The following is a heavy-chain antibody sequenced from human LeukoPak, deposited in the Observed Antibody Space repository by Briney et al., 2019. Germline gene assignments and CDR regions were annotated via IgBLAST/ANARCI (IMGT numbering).Heavy chain of an antibody. CDR2: IYPGDSDT. CDR1: GYSFTSYW. Sequence: EESLKIPCKGSGYSFTSYWIGWVRQMPGKGLEWMGIIYPGDSDTRYSPSFQGQVTISADKSISTAYLQWSSLKASDTAMYYCARQEADSSSWYWFDPWGQGTLVTVSS. V-gene: IGHV5-51*01. CDR3: ARQEADSSSWYWFDP. D-gene: IGHD6-13*01. J-gene: IGHJ5*02.